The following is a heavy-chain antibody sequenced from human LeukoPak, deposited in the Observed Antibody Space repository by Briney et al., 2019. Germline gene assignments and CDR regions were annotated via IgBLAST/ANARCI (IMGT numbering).Heavy chain of an antibody. V-gene: IGHV4-59*01. J-gene: IGHJ6*03. CDR1: DDPITMYY. CDR2: VDHTGST. D-gene: IGHD1-1*01. CDR3: ARGRVSSSTWYSTYYYYFYMDV. Sequence: SETLSLTCSVADDPITMYYWTWIRQPPGKGLEWIGYVDHTGSTNFNPSLNGRVSISRDTTKNLFSLRLRSVTAADTAVYFCARGRVSSSTWYSTYYYYFYMDVWGKGTTVTVSS.